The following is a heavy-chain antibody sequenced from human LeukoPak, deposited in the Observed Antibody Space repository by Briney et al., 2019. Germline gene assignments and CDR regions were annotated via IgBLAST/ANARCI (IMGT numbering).Heavy chain of an antibody. J-gene: IGHJ4*02. Sequence: SETLSLTCPVSGGSVSSSRYYWGWIRQPPGKGLEWIGYIYYSGSTNYNPSLKSRVTISVDTSKNQFSLKLSSVTAADTAVYYCARDNQDDFWSGYHFDYWGQGTLVTVSS. CDR1: GGSVSSSRYY. D-gene: IGHD3-3*01. V-gene: IGHV4-61*01. CDR2: IYYSGST. CDR3: ARDNQDDFWSGYHFDY.